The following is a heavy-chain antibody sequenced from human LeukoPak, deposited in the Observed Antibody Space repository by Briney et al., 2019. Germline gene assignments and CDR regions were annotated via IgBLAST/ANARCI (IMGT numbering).Heavy chain of an antibody. CDR2: IYHSGST. D-gene: IGHD2/OR15-2a*01. V-gene: IGHV4-38-2*02. CDR3: AVSGERYYYYYMDV. CDR1: GYSISSGYY. Sequence: SETLSLTCTVSGYSISSGYYWGWIRQPPGKGLEWIGSIYHSGSTYYNPSLKSRVTISVDTSKNQFSLKLSSVTAADTAVYYCAVSGERYYYYYMDVWGKGTTVTVSS. J-gene: IGHJ6*03.